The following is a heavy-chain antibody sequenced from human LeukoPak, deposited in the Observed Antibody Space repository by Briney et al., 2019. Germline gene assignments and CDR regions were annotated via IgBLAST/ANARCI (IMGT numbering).Heavy chain of an antibody. CDR2: IYHSGST. CDR3: AKAVTAEYNWFDP. D-gene: IGHD4-23*01. J-gene: IGHJ5*02. V-gene: IGHV4-30-2*01. Sequence: PSETLSLPCAVSGGSISGGGYSWSWIRQPPGKGLEWIGYIYHSGSTYYNPSLKSRVTISVDRSKNQFSLKLSSVTAADTAVYYCAKAVTAEYNWFDPWGQGTLVSVSS. CDR1: GGSISGGGYS.